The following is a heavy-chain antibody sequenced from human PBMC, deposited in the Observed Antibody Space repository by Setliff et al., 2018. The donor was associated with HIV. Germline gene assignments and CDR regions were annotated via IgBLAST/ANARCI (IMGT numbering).Heavy chain of an antibody. Sequence: GASVKVSCKASGYSFTNYAISWVRQAPGQGLEWMGRINPNSGGTNYAQKFQGRVTMTRDTSISTAYMELSRLRSDDTAVYYCARATTYYYDSSGYYYPEYFQHWGQGTLVTVSS. CDR3: ARATTYYYDSSGYYYPEYFQH. D-gene: IGHD3-22*01. V-gene: IGHV1-2*06. CDR2: INPNSGGT. J-gene: IGHJ1*01. CDR1: GYSFTNYA.